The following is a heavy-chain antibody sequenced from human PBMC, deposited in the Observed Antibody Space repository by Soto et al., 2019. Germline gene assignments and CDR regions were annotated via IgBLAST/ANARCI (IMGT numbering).Heavy chain of an antibody. CDR2: ISSSTGTI. V-gene: IGHV3-48*02. J-gene: IGHJ4*02. CDR3: ATKATNGTLDS. Sequence: EVQLVESGGGLVQPGGSLRLSCAASGFTVSTYSMSWFRQAPGKGPECVSYISSSTGTIYYADSVKGRFTNSRDDAKNSLYLQMNSLRDDDTAVDYCATKATNGTLDSWGQGTLVTVSS. CDR1: GFTVSTYS. D-gene: IGHD2-8*01.